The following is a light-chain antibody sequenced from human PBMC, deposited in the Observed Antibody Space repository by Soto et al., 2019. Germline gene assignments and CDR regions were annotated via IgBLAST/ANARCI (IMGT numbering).Light chain of an antibody. V-gene: IGKV1-5*03. CDR3: QQYNSYSAWT. CDR1: QSVSSL. CDR2: KAS. J-gene: IGKJ1*01. Sequence: DIQMTRSPSTLSASAGDRVTITCRASQSVSSLLAWYQQKPGKAPKLLIYKASSLESGVPSRFSGSGSGTEFTLTISSLQPDDFATYYCQQYNSYSAWTFGQGTKVDIK.